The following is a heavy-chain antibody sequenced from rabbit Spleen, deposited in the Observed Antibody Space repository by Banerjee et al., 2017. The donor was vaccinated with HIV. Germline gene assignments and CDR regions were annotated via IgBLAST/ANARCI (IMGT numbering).Heavy chain of an antibody. V-gene: IGHV1S45*01. J-gene: IGHJ4*01. CDR3: ATGYTATSYYNL. CDR1: GFSFSSSDY. D-gene: IGHD8-1*01. Sequence: QEQLEESGGDLVKPEGSLTLTCTASGFSFSSSDYMCWVRQAPGKGLEWIACTAGGRSAFTYYASWAKGRFTISKASSTTVTLQMTSLTAADTATYFCATGYTATSYYNLWGPGTLVTVS. CDR2: TAGGRSAFT.